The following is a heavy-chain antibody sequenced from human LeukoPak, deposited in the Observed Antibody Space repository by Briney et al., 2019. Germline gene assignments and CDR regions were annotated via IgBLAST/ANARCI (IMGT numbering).Heavy chain of an antibody. J-gene: IGHJ6*02. CDR2: ISYDGSNK. D-gene: IGHD1-26*01. CDR3: AKDGAHGELAPYYYYGMDV. Sequence: GGSLRLSCAASGFTFSSYAMHWVRQAPGKGLEWVAVISYDGSNKYYADSVKGRFTISRDNSKNTLYLQMNSLRAEDTAVYYCAKDGAHGELAPYYYYGMDVWGQGTTVTVSS. CDR1: GFTFSSYA. V-gene: IGHV3-30-3*01.